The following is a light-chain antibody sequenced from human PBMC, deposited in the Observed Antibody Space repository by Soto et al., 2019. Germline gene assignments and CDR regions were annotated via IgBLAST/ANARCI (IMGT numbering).Light chain of an antibody. Sequence: EISMTQFPAILSASPGGRATLSCRAAQDVTTNFAWYQLRRGQPPRLLIYYTSTRATGFPARFSGGGSGTEFTLTISSLQSEDSAFYYCQQYNKWPITFGQGTRLEIK. V-gene: IGKV3-15*01. CDR3: QQYNKWPIT. CDR1: QDVTTN. CDR2: YTS. J-gene: IGKJ5*01.